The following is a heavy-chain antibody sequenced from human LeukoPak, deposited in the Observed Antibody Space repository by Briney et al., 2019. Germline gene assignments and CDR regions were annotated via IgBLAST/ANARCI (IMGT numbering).Heavy chain of an antibody. CDR3: SRDGSVAGAHAFDI. CDR1: GYTFTSYH. J-gene: IGHJ3*02. Sequence: ASVKVSCKASGYTFTSYHMHWVRQAPGQGLEWMGIINPSGGTTNYAQKFRGRVTMTRDMSTSTAYMELSSLRSEDTAVYYCSRDGSVAGAHAFDIWGQGTMVTVSS. CDR2: INPSGGTT. D-gene: IGHD6-19*01. V-gene: IGHV1-46*01.